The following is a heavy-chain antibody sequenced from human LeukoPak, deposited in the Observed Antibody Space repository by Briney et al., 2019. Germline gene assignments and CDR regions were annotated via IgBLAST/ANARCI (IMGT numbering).Heavy chain of an antibody. V-gene: IGHV4-59*08. D-gene: IGHD2-8*01. CDR1: GGSISSYY. CDR3: ARATNGVIDY. CDR2: IYYSGST. Sequence: PSETLSLICTVSGGSISSYYWSWIRQPPGKGLEWIGYIYYSGSTNYNPSLKSRVTISVDTSKNQFSLKLSSVTAADTAVYYCARATNGVIDYWGQGTLVTVSS. J-gene: IGHJ4*02.